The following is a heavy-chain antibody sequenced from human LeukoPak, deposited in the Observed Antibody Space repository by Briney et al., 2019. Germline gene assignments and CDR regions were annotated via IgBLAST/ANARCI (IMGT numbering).Heavy chain of an antibody. J-gene: IGHJ4*02. Sequence: PGRSLRLSCAASGFTFSSYWMHWVRQAPGKGLVWVSRINRDGSSTSYADSVKGRFTISRDNAKNTLYLQMNSLRAEDTAIYYCARDHSSSWYNFDYWGQGTLVTVSS. V-gene: IGHV3-74*01. CDR1: GFTFSSYW. D-gene: IGHD6-13*01. CDR3: ARDHSSSWYNFDY. CDR2: INRDGSST.